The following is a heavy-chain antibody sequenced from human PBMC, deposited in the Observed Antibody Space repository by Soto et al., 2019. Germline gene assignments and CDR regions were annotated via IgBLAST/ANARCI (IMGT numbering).Heavy chain of an antibody. CDR1: GFTFSDYY. J-gene: IGHJ3*02. Sequence: QVQLVESGGGLVKPGGSLRLSCAASGFTFSDYYMSWIRQAPGKGLEWVSYISSSSSYTNYADSVKGRFTISRDNAKNSLYLQMNSLRAEDTAVYYCARDQGVVSAFDIWGQGTMVTVSS. V-gene: IGHV3-11*05. CDR2: ISSSSSYT. CDR3: ARDQGVVSAFDI. D-gene: IGHD3-16*02.